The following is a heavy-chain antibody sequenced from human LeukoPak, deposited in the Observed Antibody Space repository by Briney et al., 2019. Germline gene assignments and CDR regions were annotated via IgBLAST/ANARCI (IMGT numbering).Heavy chain of an antibody. V-gene: IGHV3-30*03. D-gene: IGHD2-15*01. CDR1: GFTFSSYG. CDR3: AARPRLPPRFDY. J-gene: IGHJ4*02. CDR2: TSYDGSNK. Sequence: GGSLRLSCAASGFTFSSYGMHWVRQAPGKGLEWVAVTSYDGSNKYYVDSVKGRFTISRDNSKNTLYLQMNNLRAEDTAIYYCAARPRLPPRFDYWGQGTLVTVSS.